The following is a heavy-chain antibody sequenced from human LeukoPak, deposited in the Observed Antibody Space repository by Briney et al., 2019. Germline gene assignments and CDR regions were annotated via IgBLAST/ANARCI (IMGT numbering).Heavy chain of an antibody. CDR1: GFTLTSHH. D-gene: IGHD6-13*01. V-gene: IGHV3-33*01. CDR3: VRELSAGTLDFDN. CDR2: VYYDGSNK. Sequence: GGSLRLSCAASGFTLTSHHIHWVRQAPGKGLDWVALVYYDGSNKYYADSVKGRFTISRDNTKNTLYLQMHSLRAEDTAVYFCVRELSAGTLDFDNRGRGTLVTVSS. J-gene: IGHJ4*02.